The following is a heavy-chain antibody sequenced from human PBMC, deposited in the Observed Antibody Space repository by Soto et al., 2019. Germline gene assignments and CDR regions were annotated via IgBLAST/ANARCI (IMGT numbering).Heavy chain of an antibody. CDR3: ASRYLY. V-gene: IGHV4-30-4*01. J-gene: IGHJ4*02. D-gene: IGHD3-16*02. CDR1: GDSISNGDYY. Sequence: TLSLTGTVSGDSISNGDYYWSWIRQPPGRGLEWIGYIDSSGSTYYNPSLKSRLTMSVDMSKNQFSLRLTSVTAADTAVYYCASRYLYWGQGLLVTVSS. CDR2: IDSSGST.